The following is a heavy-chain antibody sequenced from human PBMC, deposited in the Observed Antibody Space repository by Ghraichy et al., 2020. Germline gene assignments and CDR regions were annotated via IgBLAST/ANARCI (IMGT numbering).Heavy chain of an antibody. J-gene: IGHJ4*02. D-gene: IGHD6-19*01. CDR1: GDSVSSNSAA. V-gene: IGHV6-1*01. CDR3: ARDGSSGWYGGGGARYYFDY. CDR2: TYYRSKWYN. Sequence: SQTLSLTCAISGDSVSSNSAAWNWIRQSPSRGLEWLGRTYYRSKWYNDYAVSVKSRITINPDTSKNQFSLQLNSVTPEDTAVYYCARDGSSGWYGGGGARYYFDYWGQGTLVTVSS.